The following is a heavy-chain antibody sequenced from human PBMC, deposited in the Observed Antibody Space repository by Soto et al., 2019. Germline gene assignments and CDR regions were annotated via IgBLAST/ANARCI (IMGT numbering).Heavy chain of an antibody. Sequence: PSETLSLTCTVSGDSISGYFWSWIRQAPGRGLEWIGNIYGSGRSNYNPSLTSRVSISVDTAKKQFSLRLSSVTAADTAVYYCARLPDSAMALADYHHYYMDVWGKGTTVTVSS. V-gene: IGHV4-59*08. CDR2: IYGSGRS. CDR1: GDSISGYF. CDR3: ARLPDSAMALADYHHYYMDV. J-gene: IGHJ6*03.